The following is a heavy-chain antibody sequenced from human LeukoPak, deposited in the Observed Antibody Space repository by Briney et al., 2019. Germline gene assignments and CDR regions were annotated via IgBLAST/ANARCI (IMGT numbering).Heavy chain of an antibody. D-gene: IGHD1-14*01. V-gene: IGHV3-15*01. J-gene: IGHJ4*02. CDR1: GFTFGNAW. CDR2: IKSKTDGGTT. CDR3: TTAVGVTGFDY. Sequence: PGGSLRLSCAASGFTFGNAWMSWVRQAPGKGLEWVGRIKSKTDGGTTDYAAPVKGRFTISRDDSKNTLYLQMNSLKTEDTAVYYCTTAVGVTGFDYWGQGTLVTVSS.